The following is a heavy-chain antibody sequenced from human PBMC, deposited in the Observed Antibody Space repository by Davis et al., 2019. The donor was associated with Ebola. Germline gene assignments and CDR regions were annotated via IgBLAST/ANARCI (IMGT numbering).Heavy chain of an antibody. CDR1: GYSFTNYW. CDR2: IYSSDSDT. CDR3: ARTSSPTMVRGVNIPYYYYYYMDV. D-gene: IGHD3-10*01. Sequence: GESLKISCKASGYSFTNYWIGWVRQMPGKGLEWMGIIYSSDSDTKYSPSFQGQVTISADKSISTAYLQWSSLKASDTAMYYCARTSSPTMVRGVNIPYYYYYYMDVWGKGTTVTVSS. J-gene: IGHJ6*03. V-gene: IGHV5-51*01.